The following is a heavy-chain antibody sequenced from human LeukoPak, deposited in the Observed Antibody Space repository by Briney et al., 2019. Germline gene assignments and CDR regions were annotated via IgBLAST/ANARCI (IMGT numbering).Heavy chain of an antibody. D-gene: IGHD3-3*01. J-gene: IGHJ4*02. V-gene: IGHV1-2*02. CDR2: SNPNSGGT. CDR1: GYTFTGYY. Sequence: ASVKVSCKASGYTFTGYYMHWVRQAPGQGLEWMGWSNPNSGGTNYAQKFQGRVTMTRDTSISTAYMELSRLRSDDTAVYYCARAPDQLRFLEWRRFDYWGQGTLVTVSS. CDR3: ARAPDQLRFLEWRRFDY.